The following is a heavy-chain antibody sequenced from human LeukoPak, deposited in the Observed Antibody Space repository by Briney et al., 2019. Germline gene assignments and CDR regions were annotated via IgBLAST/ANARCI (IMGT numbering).Heavy chain of an antibody. CDR2: ISDSGGST. CDR1: GFTFSSYT. D-gene: IGHD3-10*01. J-gene: IGHJ6*02. CDR3: AKVLKCYYNGMDV. Sequence: GGSLRLSCAASGFTFSSYTMNWVRHAPGTGLEWVSAISDSGGSTYYADSVKGRFTVSRDNSKNTLYLQMNSLRAEDTAVYFCAKVLKCYYNGMDVWGQGTTVTVS. V-gene: IGHV3-23*01.